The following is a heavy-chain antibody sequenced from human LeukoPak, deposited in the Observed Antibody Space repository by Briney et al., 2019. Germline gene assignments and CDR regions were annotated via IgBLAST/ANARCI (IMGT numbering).Heavy chain of an antibody. Sequence: GASVKVSCKASGGTFSSYAISWVRQAPGQGLEWMGGIIPIFGTANYAQKFQGRVTITTDESTSTAYMELSSLRSEDTAVYYCAITGTTGPDWFDPWGQGTLVTVSS. J-gene: IGHJ5*02. D-gene: IGHD1-7*01. CDR2: IIPIFGTA. CDR3: AITGTTGPDWFDP. CDR1: GGTFSSYA. V-gene: IGHV1-69*05.